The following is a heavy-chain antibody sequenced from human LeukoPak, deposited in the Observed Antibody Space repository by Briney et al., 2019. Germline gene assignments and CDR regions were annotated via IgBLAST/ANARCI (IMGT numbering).Heavy chain of an antibody. CDR3: ARDPDYSNTGLYDY. V-gene: IGHV4-39*07. J-gene: IGHJ4*02. CDR1: GGSITSSSYY. Sequence: PSETLSLTCTVSGGSITSSSYYWGWIRQPPGTGLEWIGSVYYSGSTYYNPSLKSRVTISVDTSKNQFSLKLSSVTAADTAVYYCARDPDYSNTGLYDYWGQGTLVTVSS. D-gene: IGHD4-11*01. CDR2: VYYSGST.